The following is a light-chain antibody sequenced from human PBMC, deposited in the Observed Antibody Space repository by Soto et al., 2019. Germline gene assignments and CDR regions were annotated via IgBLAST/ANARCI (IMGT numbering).Light chain of an antibody. CDR1: SSDVGGYNY. J-gene: IGLJ2*01. V-gene: IGLV2-14*01. CDR3: SSYTSSSIVV. CDR2: DVS. Sequence: QSALTQPASVSGSPGQSITISCTGTSSDVGGYNYVSWYQQHPGKAPKLMIYDVSNRSSGVSNRFSGSKSGNTASLTISGLRDEDEADYYCSSYTSSSIVVFGGGTKLTVL.